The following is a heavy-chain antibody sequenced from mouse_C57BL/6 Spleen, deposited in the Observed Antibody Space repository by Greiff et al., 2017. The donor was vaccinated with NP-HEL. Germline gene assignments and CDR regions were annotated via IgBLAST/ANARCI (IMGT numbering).Heavy chain of an antibody. CDR1: GYTFTSYW. Sequence: VQLQQPGAELVRPGSSVKLSCKASGYTFTSYWMHWVKQRPIQGLEWIGNIDPSDSDTHYNQKLKDEATLTGDKSSRTAYMQLSSLTSEDSAVYYCARWEGLSNFDYWGQGTTLTVSS. V-gene: IGHV1-52*01. CDR2: IDPSDSDT. CDR3: ARWEGLSNFDY. J-gene: IGHJ2*01. D-gene: IGHD1-1*01.